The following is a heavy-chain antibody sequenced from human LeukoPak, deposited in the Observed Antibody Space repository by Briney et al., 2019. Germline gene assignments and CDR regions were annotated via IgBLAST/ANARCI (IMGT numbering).Heavy chain of an antibody. CDR3: AREPLALRSIAARPGYWFDP. J-gene: IGHJ5*02. CDR1: GYTFTGYY. V-gene: IGHV1-2*02. Sequence: SVKVSCKASGYTFTGYYMHWVRQAPGQGLEGMGWINPNSGGTNYAQKFQGRVTMTRDTSISTACMELSRLRSDDTAVYYCAREPLALRSIAARPGYWFDPWGQGTLVIVSS. D-gene: IGHD6-6*01. CDR2: INPNSGGT.